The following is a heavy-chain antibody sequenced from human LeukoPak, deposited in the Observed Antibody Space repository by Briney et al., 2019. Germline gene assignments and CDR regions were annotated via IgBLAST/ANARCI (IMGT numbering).Heavy chain of an antibody. Sequence: PGGSLRLSCAASDFTFSDYGMHWVRQAPGKGLEWVAFIRFDGGNEIYGDSVKGRFTISRADSKDTLYLQMNSLSAEDTAVYFCAKAGYSTSWYYLDFWGQGTLVTVSS. V-gene: IGHV3-30*02. D-gene: IGHD6-13*01. CDR3: AKAGYSTSWYYLDF. CDR1: DFTFSDYG. J-gene: IGHJ4*02. CDR2: IRFDGGNE.